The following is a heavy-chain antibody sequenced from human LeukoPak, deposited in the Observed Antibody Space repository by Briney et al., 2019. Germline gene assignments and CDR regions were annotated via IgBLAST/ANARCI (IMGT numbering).Heavy chain of an antibody. V-gene: IGHV3-30*04. Sequence: GGSLRLSCAASGFTFSSYAMHWVRQAPGKGLEWVAVISYDGSNKYYADSVKGRFTISRDNSKNTLYLQMNSLRAEDTAVYYCARDVYYFDYWGQGTLVTVSS. CDR3: ARDVYYFDY. J-gene: IGHJ4*02. CDR2: ISYDGSNK. CDR1: GFTFSSYA.